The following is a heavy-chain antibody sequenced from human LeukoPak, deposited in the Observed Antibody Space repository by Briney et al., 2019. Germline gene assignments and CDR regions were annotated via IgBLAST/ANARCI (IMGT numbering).Heavy chain of an antibody. V-gene: IGHV4-4*07. CDR2: IHTSGST. Sequence: SETLSLTCTVSGGSISSFYWSWIRQPAGKGLEWIGRIHTSGSTDYNPSLKSRATMSVDTSKNQFSLKLSSVTAADTAVYYCAREGSMTARPFVSIDYWGQGTLVTVSS. D-gene: IGHD6-6*01. J-gene: IGHJ4*02. CDR3: AREGSMTARPFVSIDY. CDR1: GGSISSFY.